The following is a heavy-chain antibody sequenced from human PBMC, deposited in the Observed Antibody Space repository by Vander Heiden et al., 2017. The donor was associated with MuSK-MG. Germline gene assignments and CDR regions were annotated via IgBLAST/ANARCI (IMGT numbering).Heavy chain of an antibody. J-gene: IGHJ4*02. V-gene: IGHV3-23*01. CDR1: GFTFSSYA. CDR3: AKEGDSGVVPAAPFDY. CDR2: ISGSGGST. D-gene: IGHD2-2*01. Sequence: EVQLLESGGGLVQPGGSLRLSCAASGFTFSSYAMSWVRQAPGKGLEWVSAISGSGGSTYYADSGKGRFTISRDNSKNTRYLKMNSLRAEETAVYYCAKEGDSGVVPAAPFDYWGQGTLVTVSS.